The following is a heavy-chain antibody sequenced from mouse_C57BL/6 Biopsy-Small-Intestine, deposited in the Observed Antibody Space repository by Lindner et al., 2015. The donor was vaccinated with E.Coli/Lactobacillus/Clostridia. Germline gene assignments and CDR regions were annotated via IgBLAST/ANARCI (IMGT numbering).Heavy chain of an antibody. Sequence: VQLQESGGGLVQPKGSLKLSCAASGFTFNAYAMHWVRQDPGKGLEWVARIRSKSSNYATYYADSVRDRFTISRDDSQSMLYLQMNNLKTEDTAMYYCVREGLEWLPDYWGQGTTLTVSS. CDR1: GFTFNAYA. D-gene: IGHD2-2*01. CDR3: VREGLEWLPDY. J-gene: IGHJ2*01. V-gene: IGHV10-3*01. CDR2: IRSKSSNYAT.